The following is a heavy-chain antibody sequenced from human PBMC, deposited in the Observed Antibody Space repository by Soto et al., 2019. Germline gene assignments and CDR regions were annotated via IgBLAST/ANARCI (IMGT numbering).Heavy chain of an antibody. Sequence: GGSLRLSCAASGFTFSNAWMSWVRQAPGKGLEWVGRIKSKTDGGTTDYAAPVKGRFTISRDDSKNTLFLQMNNLKTEDTAVYYCTTVVTMVRGVIMTVDYWGQGTLVTVSS. CDR2: IKSKTDGGTT. CDR1: GFTFSNAW. J-gene: IGHJ4*02. CDR3: TTVVTMVRGVIMTVDY. V-gene: IGHV3-15*01. D-gene: IGHD3-10*01.